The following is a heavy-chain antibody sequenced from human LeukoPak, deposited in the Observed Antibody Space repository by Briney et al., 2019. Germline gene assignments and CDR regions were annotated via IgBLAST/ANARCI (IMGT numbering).Heavy chain of an antibody. CDR3: AQVVTATSKEGY. CDR2: ISGSGGST. D-gene: IGHD2-21*02. V-gene: IGHV3-23*01. Sequence: PGGSLRLSCAASGFTFSSYAMSWVRQAPGKGLEWVSAISGSGGSTYYADSVKGRFTISRDNSKNTLYLQMNSLRAEDTAVYYCAQVVTATSKEGYWGQGTLVTVSS. J-gene: IGHJ4*02. CDR1: GFTFSSYA.